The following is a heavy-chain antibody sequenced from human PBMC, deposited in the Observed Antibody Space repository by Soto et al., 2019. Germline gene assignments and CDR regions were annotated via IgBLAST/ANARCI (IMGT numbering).Heavy chain of an antibody. CDR3: ARDLIQQYPNYGMDV. Sequence: SVKVSCKASGGTFSSYAISWVRQAPGQGLEWMGGIIPIFGTANYAQKFQGRVTITADESTSTAYMELSSLRSEDTAVYYCARDLIQQYPNYGMDVWGQGTTVTVSS. D-gene: IGHD5-18*01. V-gene: IGHV1-69*13. J-gene: IGHJ6*02. CDR1: GGTFSSYA. CDR2: IIPIFGTA.